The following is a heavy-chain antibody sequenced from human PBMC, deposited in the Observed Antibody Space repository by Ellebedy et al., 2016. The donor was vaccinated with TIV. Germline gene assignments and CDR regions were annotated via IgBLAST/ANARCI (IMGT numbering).Heavy chain of an antibody. CDR3: ARPRGGGQFED. J-gene: IGHJ4*02. CDR2: INIDGTIT. V-gene: IGHV3-74*01. D-gene: IGHD3-16*01. CDR1: GYTFSSYW. Sequence: GESLKISXAASGYTFSSYWMHWVRRAPGKGLVWVSRINIDGTITTYADSVKGRFTISRDNAKNTLYLQINSLTAEDTAVYYCARPRGGGQFEDWGQGTLVTVSS.